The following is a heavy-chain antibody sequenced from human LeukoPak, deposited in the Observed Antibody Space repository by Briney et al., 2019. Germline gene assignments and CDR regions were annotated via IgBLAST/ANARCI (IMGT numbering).Heavy chain of an antibody. CDR3: AGGYSSDWGLFDY. CDR2: ISSSGSTI. V-gene: IGHV3-48*04. CDR1: GFTFSSYG. D-gene: IGHD6-25*01. J-gene: IGHJ4*02. Sequence: GGSLRLSCAASGFTFSSYGMHWVRQAPGKGLEWVSYISSSGSTIYYADSVKGRFTISRDNAKNSLYLQMNSLRAEDTAVYYCAGGYSSDWGLFDYWGQGTLVTVSP.